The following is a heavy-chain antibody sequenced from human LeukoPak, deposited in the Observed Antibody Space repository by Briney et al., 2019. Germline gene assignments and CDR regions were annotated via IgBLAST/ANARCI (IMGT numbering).Heavy chain of an antibody. V-gene: IGHV1-2*02. Sequence: GASVKVSRKASGYTFTGYYMHWVRQAPGQGLEWMGWINLNSGGTNYAQRFQGRVTMTRDTSISTAYMELSRLRSDDTAVYYCARDYSSSWYSLYYFDYWGQGTLVTVSS. CDR1: GYTFTGYY. CDR2: INLNSGGT. CDR3: ARDYSSSWYSLYYFDY. D-gene: IGHD6-13*01. J-gene: IGHJ4*02.